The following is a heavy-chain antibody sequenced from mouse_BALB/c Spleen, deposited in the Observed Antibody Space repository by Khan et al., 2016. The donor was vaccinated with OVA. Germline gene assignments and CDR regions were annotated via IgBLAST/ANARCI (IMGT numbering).Heavy chain of an antibody. CDR3: ARDYWFTY. CDR1: GFTFSNYA. CDR2: ISSGGTT. D-gene: IGHD1-1*02. V-gene: IGHV5-6-5*01. Sequence: EVELVESGGDLVKPGGSLKLSCAASGFTFSNYAMSWVRQTPEKRLEWVASISSGGTTYYPDSVKGRFTISRDNARNILYLQMSSLRSEDTAMFYCARDYWFTYWGQGTLVTVSA. J-gene: IGHJ3*01.